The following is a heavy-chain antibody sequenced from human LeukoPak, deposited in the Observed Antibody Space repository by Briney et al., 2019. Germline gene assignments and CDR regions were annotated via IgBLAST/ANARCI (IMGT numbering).Heavy chain of an antibody. J-gene: IGHJ4*02. CDR3: ARQRAGPLHYFDY. Sequence: SETLSLTCTVSGGSISSYYWSWIRQPPGKGLEWIGYIYYSGSTNYNPSLKSRVTISVDTSKNQFSLRLSSVTAADTAVYYCARQRAGPLHYFDYWGQGTLVTVSS. V-gene: IGHV4-59*08. CDR1: GGSISSYY. D-gene: IGHD1-26*01. CDR2: IYYSGST.